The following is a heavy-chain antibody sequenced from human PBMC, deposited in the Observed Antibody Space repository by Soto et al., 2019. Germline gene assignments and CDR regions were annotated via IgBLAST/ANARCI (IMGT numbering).Heavy chain of an antibody. CDR2: TYYMSKWYN. D-gene: IGHD5-12*01. V-gene: IGHV6-1*01. Sequence: QAQLQQSGPGLVKPSQTLSLTCAISGDSVSSKSATWSWIRQSPSRGLEWLGRTYYMSKWYNDYAVSVKGRIVINSDTSKNQFSLQLNSVTPEDTVVYYCARDGSGFHWYFDLWGRGTPVTVSS. CDR3: ARDGSGFHWYFDL. J-gene: IGHJ2*01. CDR1: GDSVSSKSAT.